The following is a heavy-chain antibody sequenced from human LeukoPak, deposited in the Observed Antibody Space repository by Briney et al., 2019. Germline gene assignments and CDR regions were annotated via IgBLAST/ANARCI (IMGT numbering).Heavy chain of an antibody. V-gene: IGHV4-59*01. J-gene: IGHJ6*03. D-gene: IGHD3-3*01. Sequence: SETLSLTCTVSVVSISDYYWNWIRHPPGKGLEGISYTYYSGSTTYNPSLRSRVTMSVDTAKNQFSLKLRSVTAADTAVYYCATGDFCSKSNCYLRPMDVWGKGTTVTASS. CDR3: ATGDFCSKSNCYLRPMDV. CDR1: VVSISDYY. CDR2: TYYSGST.